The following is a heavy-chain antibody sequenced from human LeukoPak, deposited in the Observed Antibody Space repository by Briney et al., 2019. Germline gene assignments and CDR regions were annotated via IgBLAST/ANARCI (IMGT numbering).Heavy chain of an antibody. CDR1: GFTFSSCS. CDR2: ITSSSYK. J-gene: IGHJ4*02. V-gene: IGHV3-21*01. CDR3: ARDTWQYSGSYDFDY. Sequence: PGGSLRLSCAASGFTFSSCSMNWVRQAPGKGREWVSSITSSSYKYYADSVKGRFTISRDNAKNSLFLQMNSLRAEDTAVYYCARDTWQYSGSYDFDYWGQGTLVTVSS. D-gene: IGHD1-26*01.